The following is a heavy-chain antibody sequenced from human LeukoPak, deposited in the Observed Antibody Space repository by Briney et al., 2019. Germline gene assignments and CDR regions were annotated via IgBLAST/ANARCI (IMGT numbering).Heavy chain of an antibody. CDR1: GASISSYF. CDR3: ARKDGDF. J-gene: IGHJ4*01. Sequence: SETLSLTCTVSGASISSYFWTWIRQPAGKGLEWIGRIYSSGNTDYNPSLKRRVTMSVDTSSNRLSLRLSSVTAADTAVYYCARKDGDFWGHGTLVTVSS. V-gene: IGHV4-4*07. CDR2: IYSSGNT.